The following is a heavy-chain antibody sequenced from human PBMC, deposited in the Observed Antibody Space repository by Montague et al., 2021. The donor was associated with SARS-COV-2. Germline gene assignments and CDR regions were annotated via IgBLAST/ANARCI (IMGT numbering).Heavy chain of an antibody. D-gene: IGHD3-22*01. CDR2: VYYSGST. Sequence: SETLSLTCTVSGGSIGSHYWSWIRQPPGKGLEWIGYVYYSGSTNHNPSLKSRVTISVDTSKSRFSLKLKSVTSADTAVYYCARDSPNSSGYHVYFDLWGRGALVTVSS. J-gene: IGHJ2*01. CDR3: ARDSPNSSGYHVYFDL. CDR1: GGSIGSHY. V-gene: IGHV4-59*11.